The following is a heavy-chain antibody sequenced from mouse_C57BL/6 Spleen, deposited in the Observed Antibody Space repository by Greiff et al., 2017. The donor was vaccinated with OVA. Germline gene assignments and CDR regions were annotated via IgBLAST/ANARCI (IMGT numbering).Heavy chain of an antibody. CDR3: ARCRRTGGYFDY. V-gene: IGHV3-8*01. Sequence: EVQLQQSGPGLVKPSQTLSLTCSVTGYSITSDYWNWIRNFPGTKLEYMGYISNSGSTYYTPSLKCRVSITRDTSKNQDYLQLNSVTTEDTATYYCARCRRTGGYFDYWGQGTTLTVSS. J-gene: IGHJ2*01. CDR2: ISNSGST. CDR1: GYSITSDY.